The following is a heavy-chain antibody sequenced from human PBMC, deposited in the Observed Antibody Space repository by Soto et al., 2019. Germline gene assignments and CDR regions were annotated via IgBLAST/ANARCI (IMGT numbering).Heavy chain of an antibody. CDR2: IYYSGST. V-gene: IGHV4-30-4*02. CDR3: ARGGYDNWFDP. Sequence: SETLSLTCTVSGSSISSGDYYWSWIRQPPGKGLEWIGYIYYSGSTYYNPSLKSRVTISVDTSKNQFSLKLSSVTAADTAVYYCARGGYDNWFDPWGQGTLVTVS. J-gene: IGHJ5*02. D-gene: IGHD3-3*01. CDR1: GSSISSGDYY.